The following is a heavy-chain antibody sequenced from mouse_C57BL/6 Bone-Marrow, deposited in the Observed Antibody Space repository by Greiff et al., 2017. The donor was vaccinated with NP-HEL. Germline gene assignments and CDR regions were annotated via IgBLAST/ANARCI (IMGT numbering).Heavy chain of an antibody. D-gene: IGHD1-1*02. J-gene: IGHJ4*01. Sequence: EVQLQQSGAELVRPGASVKLSCTASGFNIKDDYMHWVKQRPEQGLEWIGWIDPENGDTEYASKFQGKATITADTSSNTAYLQLSSLTSEDTAVYYCTTWCYDAMDYWGQGTSVTVSS. CDR3: TTWCYDAMDY. V-gene: IGHV14-4*01. CDR2: IDPENGDT. CDR1: GFNIKDDY.